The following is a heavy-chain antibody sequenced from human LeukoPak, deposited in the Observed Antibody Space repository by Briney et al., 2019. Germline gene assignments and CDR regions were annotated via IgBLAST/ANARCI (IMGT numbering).Heavy chain of an antibody. CDR1: GGSLRGYY. Sequence: SETLSLTCAVYGGSLRGYYWSWIRQPPGKGREWIGEINQSGSSNYNPSLTSRVTISVYPSKNQFSLKLSSLTAADTAVYYCARGGPWFGELSGYYGMDVWGQGTTVTVSS. CDR2: INQSGSS. D-gene: IGHD3-10*01. CDR3: ARGGPWFGELSGYYGMDV. J-gene: IGHJ6*02. V-gene: IGHV4-34*01.